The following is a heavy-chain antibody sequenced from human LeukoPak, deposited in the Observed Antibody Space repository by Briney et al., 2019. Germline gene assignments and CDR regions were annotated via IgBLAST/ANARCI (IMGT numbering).Heavy chain of an antibody. V-gene: IGHV3-23*01. Sequence: AGGSLRLSCAASGFTFSNHAINWVRQAPGKGLEWVSCISGSGGTTYYAGSVKGRFTISRDNSKNTLFMQINSLRAEDTAIYYCAKASNGSCPFTYFDSWGQGTLVTVSS. D-gene: IGHD5-24*01. CDR2: ISGSGGTT. CDR3: AKASNGSCPFTYFDS. CDR1: GFTFSNHA. J-gene: IGHJ4*02.